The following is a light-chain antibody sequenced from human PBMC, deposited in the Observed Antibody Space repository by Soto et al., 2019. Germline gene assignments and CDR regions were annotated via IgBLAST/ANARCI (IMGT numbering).Light chain of an antibody. CDR3: QQYGSVPLT. J-gene: IGKJ4*01. V-gene: IGKV3-20*01. Sequence: ESVVTQSPGTPSLSPEERATLSCRASQSGSTSSLAWYQQTPGQAPRLLIYGASSWATGIPDRFSGSGSGAYFTLTISRLEPDDFAEYYWQQYGSVPLTFGGGTKVEIK. CDR1: QSGSTSS. CDR2: GAS.